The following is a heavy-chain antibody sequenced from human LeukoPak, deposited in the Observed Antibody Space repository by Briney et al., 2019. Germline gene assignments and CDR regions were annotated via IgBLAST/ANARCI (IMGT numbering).Heavy chain of an antibody. CDR2: IRYDGSDK. V-gene: IGHV3-30*02. D-gene: IGHD2-2*01. CDR3: AKGVYYCSSSTCPQYYYYMDV. J-gene: IGHJ6*03. Sequence: GGSLRLSYAASGFTFSSHGLHWVRQAPGKGLEWVTFIRYDGSDKYYADSVKGRFTISRDDSKNTLYLQMNSLRPEDTAVYYCAKGVYYCSSSTCPQYYYYMDVWGKGTTVTVSS. CDR1: GFTFSSHG.